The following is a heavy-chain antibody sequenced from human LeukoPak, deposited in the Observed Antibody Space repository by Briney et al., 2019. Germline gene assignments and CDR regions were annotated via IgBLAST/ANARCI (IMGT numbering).Heavy chain of an antibody. CDR1: GFTFSSYE. CDR3: VQDWAWGAFGY. D-gene: IGHD7-27*01. J-gene: IGHJ4*02. Sequence: GGSLRLSCAASGFTFSSYEMIWVRQAPGKGLEWVSYISSSGSTIYYADSVKGRFTISRDNAKNSLYLQMNRLGAEDTAIYYCVQDWAWGAFGYWGQGTLVTVSS. V-gene: IGHV3-48*03. CDR2: ISSSGSTI.